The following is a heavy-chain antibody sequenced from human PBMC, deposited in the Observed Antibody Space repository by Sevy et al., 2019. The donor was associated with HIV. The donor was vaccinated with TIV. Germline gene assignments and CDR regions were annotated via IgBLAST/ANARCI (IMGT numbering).Heavy chain of an antibody. Sequence: GGSLRLSCAASGFTVSSNYMIWVRQAPGKGLEWVSLIYSEGTKNYADSVKGRFTISRDNSKNTLYLQMNSLSAEDTAVYYCAIGSVSLVIAKDAFHIWGQGTMVTVSS. CDR3: AIGSVSLVIAKDAFHI. CDR1: GFTVSSNY. CDR2: IYSEGTK. V-gene: IGHV3-53*01. D-gene: IGHD2-21*01. J-gene: IGHJ3*02.